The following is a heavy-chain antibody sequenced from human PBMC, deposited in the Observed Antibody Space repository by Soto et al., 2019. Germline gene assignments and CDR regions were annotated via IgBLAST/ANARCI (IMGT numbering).Heavy chain of an antibody. D-gene: IGHD3-10*01. CDR1: GASISSTTYY. Sequence: QLQLQESGPGLVKPSDTLSLTCTVSGASISSTTYYWGWVRQPPGEGLEWIGSIYNSGSPYYNPSLKSRVTISVDTSKNQFSLKLSSVTDADTAVYYCASVGVLWFVEHWGQGTLVTVSS. CDR2: IYNSGSP. V-gene: IGHV4-39*01. J-gene: IGHJ1*01. CDR3: ASVGVLWFVEH.